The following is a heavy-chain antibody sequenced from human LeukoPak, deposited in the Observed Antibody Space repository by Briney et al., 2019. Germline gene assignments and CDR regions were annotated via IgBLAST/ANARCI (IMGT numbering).Heavy chain of an antibody. V-gene: IGHV4-34*01. D-gene: IGHD3-10*01. CDR1: GGSFSGYY. Sequence: PSETLSLTCAVYGGSFSGYYWSWIRQPPGKGLEWIGEINHSGSTNYNPSLKSRVTISVDTSKNQFSLKLGSVTAADTAVYYCARDEVGGFGEEWAFDIWGQGTMVTVSS. CDR3: ARDEVGGFGEEWAFDI. J-gene: IGHJ3*02. CDR2: INHSGST.